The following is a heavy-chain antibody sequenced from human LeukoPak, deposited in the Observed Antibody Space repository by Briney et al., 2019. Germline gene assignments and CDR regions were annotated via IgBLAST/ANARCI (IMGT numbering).Heavy chain of an antibody. D-gene: IGHD6-19*01. J-gene: IGHJ4*02. V-gene: IGHV3-23*01. CDR1: GLAFSTYA. Sequence: PGGSLRLSCAASGLAFSTYAMNWVRQAPGKGLEWVSVISGSGGTTFYADSVKGRFTISRDNSKNTLFLQMNSLRAEDTAVYHCAKDALSGWYGYSDYWGQGTLVTVSS. CDR2: ISGSGGTT. CDR3: AKDALSGWYGYSDY.